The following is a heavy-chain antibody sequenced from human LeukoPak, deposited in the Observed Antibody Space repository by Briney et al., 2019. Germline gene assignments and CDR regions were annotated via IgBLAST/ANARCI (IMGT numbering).Heavy chain of an antibody. J-gene: IGHJ6*03. CDR2: INTNTGNP. CDR3: ALSAQYCSGGSCYGGYYYYYYMDV. CDR1: GYTFTSYA. D-gene: IGHD2-15*01. Sequence: GASVKVSCKASGYTFTSYAMNWVRQAPGQGLEWMGWINTNTGNPTYAQGFTGRFVFSLDTSVSTAYLQISSLKAEDTAVYYCALSAQYCSGGSCYGGYYYYYYMDVWGKGTRSPSP. V-gene: IGHV7-4-1*02.